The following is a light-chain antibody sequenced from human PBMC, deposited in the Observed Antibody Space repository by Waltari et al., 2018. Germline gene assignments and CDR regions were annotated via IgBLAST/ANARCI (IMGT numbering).Light chain of an antibody. J-gene: IGLJ1*01. V-gene: IGLV2-8*01. CDR2: AVT. CDR3: SSYAGNYIYV. CDR1: SGDIGTYDH. Sequence: ASGSPGQSVTISCTGTSGDIGTYDHVSWYQQHPGKAPKVIVYAVTKRPSGVPDRFSGSKSGDTAFLTVSGLQAEDEADYYCSSYAGNYIYVFGTGTEVTVL.